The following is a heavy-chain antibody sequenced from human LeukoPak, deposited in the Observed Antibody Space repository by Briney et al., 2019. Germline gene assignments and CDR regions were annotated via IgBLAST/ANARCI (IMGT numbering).Heavy chain of an antibody. CDR1: GFTVSSNY. J-gene: IGHJ4*02. CDR3: AKDGGQFYGSSGYIDY. D-gene: IGHD3-22*01. V-gene: IGHV3-53*05. Sequence: PGGSLRLSCAASGFTVSSNYMSWVRQAPGKGLEWVSVIYSGGSTYYADSVKGRFTISRDNSKNTLYLQMNSLRAEDTAVYYCAKDGGQFYGSSGYIDYWGQGTLVTVSS. CDR2: IYSGGST.